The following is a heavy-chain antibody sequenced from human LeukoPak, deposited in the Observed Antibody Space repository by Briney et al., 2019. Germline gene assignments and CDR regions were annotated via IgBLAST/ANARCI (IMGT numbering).Heavy chain of an antibody. J-gene: IGHJ6*02. D-gene: IGHD5-18*01. V-gene: IGHV3-53*01. Sequence: GGSLRLSCAASGFTVSSNYMSWVRQAPGKGLEWVSVIYSGGSTYYADSVKGRFTISRDNSKNTLYLQMNSLRAEDTAVYYCARSWIQLWLNYYYGMDVWGQGTTVTVSS. CDR2: IYSGGST. CDR1: GFTVSSNY. CDR3: ARSWIQLWLNYYYGMDV.